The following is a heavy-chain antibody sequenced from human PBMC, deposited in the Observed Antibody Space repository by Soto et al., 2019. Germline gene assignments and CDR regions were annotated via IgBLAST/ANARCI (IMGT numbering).Heavy chain of an antibody. D-gene: IGHD3-22*01. CDR1: GFIFNSYS. CDR3: ARDSTYYYDTSGYCVY. V-gene: IGHV3-48*02. CDR2: ISASGDTK. Sequence: ESGGGLVQPGGSLRLSCAASGFIFNSYSMNWVRHTPGKGLEWVSYISASGDTKHYADSVKGRFTISRDNAKNSLFLQMHSLRDEDTAVYYCARDSTYYYDTSGYCVYWGQGTLVTVSS. J-gene: IGHJ4*02.